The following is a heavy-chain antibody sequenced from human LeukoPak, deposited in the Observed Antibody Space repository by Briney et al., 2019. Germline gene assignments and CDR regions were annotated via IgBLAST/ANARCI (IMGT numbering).Heavy chain of an antibody. CDR1: GYTFTSYA. D-gene: IGHD6-19*01. CDR2: INTNTGNP. J-gene: IGHJ3*02. Sequence: ASVKVSCKASGYTFTSYAMNWVRQAPGQGLEWMGWINTNTGNPTYAQGFTGRSVFSLDTSVSTAYLQISSLKAEDTAVYYCAREGWLVWGAKDRDAFDIWGQGTMVTVSS. V-gene: IGHV7-4-1*02. CDR3: AREGWLVWGAKDRDAFDI.